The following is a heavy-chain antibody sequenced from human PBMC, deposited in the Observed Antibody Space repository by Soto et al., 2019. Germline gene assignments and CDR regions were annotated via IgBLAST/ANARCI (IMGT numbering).Heavy chain of an antibody. CDR1: GFTLGDYA. J-gene: IGHJ4*02. V-gene: IGHV3-49*03. Sequence: PGGSLRLSCTASGFTLGDYAMSWFRQAPGKGLEWVRFIRSKAYSGTTEYAAAVKGRFTISRDDSKRIAYLQMNSLKTEDKAVYYYTRDDCGGDCYTDYWGQGTLVTVSS. CDR3: TRDDCGGDCYTDY. CDR2: IRSKAYSGTT. D-gene: IGHD2-21*02.